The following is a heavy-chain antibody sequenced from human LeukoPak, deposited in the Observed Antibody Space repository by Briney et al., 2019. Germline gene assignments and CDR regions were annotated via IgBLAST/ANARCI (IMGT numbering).Heavy chain of an antibody. CDR2: ISSSSSYI. Sequence: GRSLRLSCAASGFTFSSNGMHWVRQAPGKGLEWVSSISSSSSYIYYADSVKGRFTISRDNAKNSLYLQMNSLRAEDTAVYYCARESDFWSGDFDYWGQGTLVTVSS. CDR3: ARESDFWSGDFDY. D-gene: IGHD3-3*01. CDR1: GFTFSSNG. V-gene: IGHV3-21*01. J-gene: IGHJ4*02.